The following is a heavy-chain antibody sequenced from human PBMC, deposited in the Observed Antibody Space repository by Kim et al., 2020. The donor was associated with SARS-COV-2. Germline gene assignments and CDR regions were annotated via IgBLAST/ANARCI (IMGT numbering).Heavy chain of an antibody. CDR1: GFTISDNY. Sequence: GGSLRLSCTARGFTISDNYVTWVRQAPGKGLQWVSVTNSGGGTFDADSVKGRFVGSRDIAKNTLYLQLNSLRAEDTAMYHCTRVDWNKRWLQIDDWGQGTLVTVSS. D-gene: IGHD1-1*01. V-gene: IGHV3-66*01. J-gene: IGHJ4*02. CDR2: TNSGGGT. CDR3: TRVDWNKRWLQIDD.